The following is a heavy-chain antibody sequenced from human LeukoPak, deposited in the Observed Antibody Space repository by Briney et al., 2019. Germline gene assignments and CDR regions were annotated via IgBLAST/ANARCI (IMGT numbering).Heavy chain of an antibody. Sequence: GGPLRLSCAASGVTDRNNHMRWVRPAPRKGLEWVSVIDSRDNTYHADSVKGRFTISSHTSKNTLYLQMNSLRAEDTAVYYCARESTPLRGAFDPWGPGTLVTVSS. D-gene: IGHD5-24*01. CDR2: IDSRDNT. CDR3: ARESTPLRGAFDP. V-gene: IGHV3-53*04. J-gene: IGHJ5*02. CDR1: GVTDRNNH.